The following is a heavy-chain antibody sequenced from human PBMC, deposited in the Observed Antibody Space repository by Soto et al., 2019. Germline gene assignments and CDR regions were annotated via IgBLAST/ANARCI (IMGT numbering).Heavy chain of an antibody. D-gene: IGHD6-19*01. J-gene: IGHJ4*02. CDR3: ARESYSSAWGLFDY. Sequence: QVQLQESGPGLVKPSETLSLTCTVSGGSIRNYYWSWIRQPAGKGLEWIGRIYTSGSTNSNPSLESRVTMSVDTSKNQFSLKLRSVTAADTXXYYCARESYSSAWGLFDYWGQGTLVTVSS. CDR1: GGSIRNYY. CDR2: IYTSGST. V-gene: IGHV4-4*07.